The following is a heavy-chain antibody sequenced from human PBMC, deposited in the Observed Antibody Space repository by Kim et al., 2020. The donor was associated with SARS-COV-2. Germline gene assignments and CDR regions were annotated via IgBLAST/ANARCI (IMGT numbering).Heavy chain of an antibody. CDR1: GFTFSSYA. V-gene: IGHV3-30*04. Sequence: GGSLRLSCAASGFTFSSYAMHWVRQAPGKGLEWVAVISYDGSNKYYADSVKGRFTISRDNSKNTLYLQMNSLRAEDTAVYYCARDVRFLEWSQGGHNWFDPWGQGTLVTVSS. J-gene: IGHJ5*02. D-gene: IGHD3-3*01. CDR3: ARDVRFLEWSQGGHNWFDP. CDR2: ISYDGSNK.